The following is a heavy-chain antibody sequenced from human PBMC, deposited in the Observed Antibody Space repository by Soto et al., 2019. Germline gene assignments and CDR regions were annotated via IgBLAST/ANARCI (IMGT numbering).Heavy chain of an antibody. CDR2: IYYTEGA. CDR3: VSAAKWELLFDY. D-gene: IGHD1-26*01. CDR1: GGSISSSNYY. V-gene: IGHV4-39*01. J-gene: IGHJ4*02. Sequence: QLQLQESGPGLVKPSETLSLTCTVSGGSISSSNYYWAWIRQPPGKGLEWIGNIYYTEGAYYNPSIKRRVTISVDTSKNQVSLKLFSVTAADTAVYYCVSAAKWELLFDYWSQGSLVTVSS.